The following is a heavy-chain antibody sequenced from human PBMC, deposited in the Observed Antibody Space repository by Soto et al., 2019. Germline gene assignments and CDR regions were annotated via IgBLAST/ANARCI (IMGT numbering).Heavy chain of an antibody. Sequence: ASVKVSCKASGYTFTSYGISWVRQAPGQGLEWMGWISAYNGNTNYAQKLRGRVTMTTDTSTSTAYMELRSLRAEDTAVYYCASGGGAIFWSGYYPPLFDYWGQGTLVTVSS. D-gene: IGHD3-3*01. V-gene: IGHV1-18*01. CDR3: ASGGGAIFWSGYYPPLFDY. CDR2: ISAYNGNT. CDR1: GYTFTSYG. J-gene: IGHJ4*02.